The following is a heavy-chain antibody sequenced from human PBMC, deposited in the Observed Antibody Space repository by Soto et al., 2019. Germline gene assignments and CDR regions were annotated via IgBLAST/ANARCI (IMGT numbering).Heavy chain of an antibody. D-gene: IGHD5-12*01. CDR1: GGSISSYY. CDR2: IYYSGST. J-gene: IGHJ3*02. V-gene: IGHV4-59*08. CDR3: ARQYGGPSGYDLGGAFDI. Sequence: SETLSLTCTVSGGSISSYYWSWIRQPPGKGLEWIGYIYYSGSTNYNPSLKSRVTISVDTSKNQFSLKLSSVTAADTAVYYCARQYGGPSGYDLGGAFDIWGQGTMVTVSS.